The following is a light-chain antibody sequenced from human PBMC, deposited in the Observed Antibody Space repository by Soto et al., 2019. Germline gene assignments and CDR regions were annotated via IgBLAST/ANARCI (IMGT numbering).Light chain of an antibody. CDR1: QSVSSSY. J-gene: IGKJ1*01. CDR3: QQYGSSPWT. V-gene: IGKV3-20*01. CDR2: GAS. Sequence: EIALTQSPGTLSLSPGERATLSCRASQSVSSSYLAWYQQKPGQAARLLIYGASSRATGIPDRFSGSGSGTDFTLTISGLEPEDFAEYYCQQYGSSPWTFGGGTKVEIK.